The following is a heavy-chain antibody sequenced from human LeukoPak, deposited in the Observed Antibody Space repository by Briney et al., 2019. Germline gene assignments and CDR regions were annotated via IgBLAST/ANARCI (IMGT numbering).Heavy chain of an antibody. CDR3: ASLVAEYNWFDP. V-gene: IGHV4-34*01. Sequence: SETLSLTCAVYGGSFSGYYWSWIRQAPGKGLEWIGEINHSGSTNYNPSLKSRVTISVDTSKNQFSLKLSSVTAADTAVYYCASLVAEYNWFDPWGQGTLVTVSS. CDR1: GGSFSGYY. D-gene: IGHD3-16*01. J-gene: IGHJ5*02. CDR2: INHSGST.